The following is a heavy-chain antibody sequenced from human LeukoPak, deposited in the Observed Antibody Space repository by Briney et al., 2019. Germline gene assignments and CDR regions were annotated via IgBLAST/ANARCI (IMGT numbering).Heavy chain of an antibody. CDR3: ARSSTTVTTRYFDL. J-gene: IGHJ2*01. CDR1: GFTFSIYG. CDR2: ISDNGGNT. Sequence: GGSLRLSCAASGFTFSIYGMGWVRQAPGKGLEWVSSISDNGGNTYYADSAKGRFTISRDNGKNSLYLQMNSLRAEDTALYYCARSSTTVTTRYFDLWGRGTLVTVSS. D-gene: IGHD4-17*01. V-gene: IGHV3-23*01.